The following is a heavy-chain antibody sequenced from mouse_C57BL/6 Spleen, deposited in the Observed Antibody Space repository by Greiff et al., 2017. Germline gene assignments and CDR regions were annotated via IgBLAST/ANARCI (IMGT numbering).Heavy chain of an antibody. J-gene: IGHJ3*01. Sequence: EVQLQQSGTVLARPGASVKMSCKTSGYTFTSYWMHWVKQRPGQGLEWIGAIYPGNSDTSYNQKFKGKAKLTAVTSASTAYMELSSLTHEDSAVYYCYGNYPAWFAYWGQGTLVTVSA. CDR2: IYPGNSDT. V-gene: IGHV1-5*01. CDR3: YGNYPAWFAY. D-gene: IGHD2-1*01. CDR1: GYTFTSYW.